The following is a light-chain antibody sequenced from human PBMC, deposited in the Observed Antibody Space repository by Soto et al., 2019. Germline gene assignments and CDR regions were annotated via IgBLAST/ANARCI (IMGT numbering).Light chain of an antibody. V-gene: IGLV1-40*01. Sequence: SVLTQPPSVSGAPGQRVTISCTGRSSNIGSGYNVHWYQQLPGTAPKLLIYDNNNRPSGVPDRFSGSKSGTSASLAITGLQGADEADYYCQSYDTGLVVFGGGTQLTVL. CDR2: DNN. J-gene: IGLJ2*01. CDR3: QSYDTGLVV. CDR1: SSNIGSGYN.